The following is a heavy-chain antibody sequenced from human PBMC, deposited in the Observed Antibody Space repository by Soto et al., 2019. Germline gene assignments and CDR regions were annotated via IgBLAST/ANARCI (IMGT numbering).Heavy chain of an antibody. J-gene: IGHJ4*02. CDR3: AKFPYYYDSSGYFDY. CDR2: ITGSGGST. D-gene: IGHD3-22*01. Sequence: GGSLRLSCAASGFTFSSYAMSWVRQAPGKGLEWVSGITGSGGSTFYADSVKGRFTISGDNSKNTLYLQMNSLRAEDTAIYYCAKFPYYYDSSGYFDYWGQGTLVTVS. CDR1: GFTFSSYA. V-gene: IGHV3-23*01.